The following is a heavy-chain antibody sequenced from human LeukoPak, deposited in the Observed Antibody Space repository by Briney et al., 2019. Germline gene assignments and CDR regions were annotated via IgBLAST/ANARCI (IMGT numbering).Heavy chain of an antibody. J-gene: IGHJ5*02. V-gene: IGHV4-39*07. Sequence: PSETLSLTCTVSGGSISSSNYYWGWIRQPPGKGLEWIGNIYSSGSTYYKPSLKSRVTISVDTSKNQFSLKLRSVTAADTALYYCARAGRGYYYASGTYNWFDPWGQGTLVTVSS. D-gene: IGHD3-10*01. CDR2: IYSSGST. CDR1: GGSISSSNYY. CDR3: ARAGRGYYYASGTYNWFDP.